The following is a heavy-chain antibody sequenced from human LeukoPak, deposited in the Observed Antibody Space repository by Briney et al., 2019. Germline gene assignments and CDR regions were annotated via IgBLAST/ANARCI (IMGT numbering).Heavy chain of an antibody. CDR1: GFTFSSYS. CDR2: ISRSSSYI. Sequence: GGYLRLSCAASGFTFSSYSMNWVRQAPGKGLEWVSSISRSSSYIYYADSVKGRFTISRDNAKNSLYLQMNSLRAEDTAVYYCARSITIFGVVINYFDYWGQGTLVTVSS. CDR3: ARSITIFGVVINYFDY. D-gene: IGHD3-3*01. V-gene: IGHV3-21*01. J-gene: IGHJ4*02.